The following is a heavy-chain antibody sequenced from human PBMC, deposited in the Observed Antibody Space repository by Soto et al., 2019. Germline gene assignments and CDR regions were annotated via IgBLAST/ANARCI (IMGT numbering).Heavy chain of an antibody. V-gene: IGHV3-74*01. CDR1: GLTFFSSW. J-gene: IGHJ4*02. Sequence: GGSLRLCCAASGLTFFSSWMNGFRQPPGKGPVWVSGINGDGSRTSYADSVKGRFTISRDNAKNTLYLQVNSLRAEDTAVYYCARLSNSATPLDCWGQGTLVTVSS. CDR3: ARLSNSATPLDC. CDR2: INGDGSRT.